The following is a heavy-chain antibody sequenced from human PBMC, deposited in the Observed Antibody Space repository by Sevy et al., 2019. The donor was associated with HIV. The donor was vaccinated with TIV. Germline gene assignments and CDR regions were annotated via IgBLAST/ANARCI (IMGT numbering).Heavy chain of an antibody. D-gene: IGHD3-22*01. V-gene: IGHV4-34*01. CDR2: INHSGST. CDR3: ASNYDSSGYYSDYYYGMDV. Sequence: SETLSLTCAVYGGSFSGYYWSWIRQPPGKGLEWIGEINHSGSTNYNPSLKSRVTISLDTSKNQFSLKLSSVTAADTAVYYCASNYDSSGYYSDYYYGMDVWGQGTTVTVSS. CDR1: GGSFSGYY. J-gene: IGHJ6*02.